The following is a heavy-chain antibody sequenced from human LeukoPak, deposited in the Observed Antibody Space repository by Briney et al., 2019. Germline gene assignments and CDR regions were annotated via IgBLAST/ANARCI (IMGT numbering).Heavy chain of an antibody. V-gene: IGHV1-2*02. CDR3: ARGRYLGAAAGTDFDY. Sequence: ASVKVSCKASGYTFTGYYMHWVRQAPGQGLEWMGWINPNSGGTNYAQKFQGRVTMTRDTSISTAYMELSSLRSEDTAVYYCARGRYLGAAAGTDFDYWGQGTLVTVSS. CDR2: INPNSGGT. D-gene: IGHD6-13*01. CDR1: GYTFTGYY. J-gene: IGHJ4*02.